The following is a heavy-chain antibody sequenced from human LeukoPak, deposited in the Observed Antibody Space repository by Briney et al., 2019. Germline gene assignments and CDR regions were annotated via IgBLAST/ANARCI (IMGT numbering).Heavy chain of an antibody. CDR2: IYTTGST. D-gene: IGHD5-12*01. CDR3: ARDRWVVADASPYFDY. CDR1: GASISSYY. Sequence: SETLSLTCAVSGASISSYYWSWIRQPAGKGLEWIVRIYTTGSTNYNPSLKSRVTMSVDTSKNQLSLKLSSVTAADTAVYYCARDRWVVADASPYFDYWGQGTVVTVSS. J-gene: IGHJ4*02. V-gene: IGHV4-4*07.